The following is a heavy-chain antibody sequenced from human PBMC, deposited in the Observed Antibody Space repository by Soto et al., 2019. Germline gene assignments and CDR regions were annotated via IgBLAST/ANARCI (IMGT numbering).Heavy chain of an antibody. CDR3: ARDRGEQWAYYFDY. J-gene: IGHJ4*02. CDR1: GFTFSSYA. D-gene: IGHD6-19*01. CDR2: ISYDGSNK. V-gene: IGHV3-30-3*01. Sequence: LRLSCAASGFTFSSYAMHWVRQAPGKGLEWVAVISYDGSNKYYADSVKGRFTISRDNSKNTLYLQMNSLRAEDTAVYYCARDRGEQWAYYFDYWGQGTLVTSPQ.